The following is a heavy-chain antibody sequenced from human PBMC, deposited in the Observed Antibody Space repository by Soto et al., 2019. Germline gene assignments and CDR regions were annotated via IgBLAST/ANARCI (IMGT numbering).Heavy chain of an antibody. CDR3: TTGPDPPELDIVVVPAATRPSVYYYYYMDV. CDR2: IKSKTDGGTT. CDR1: GFTFSNAW. D-gene: IGHD2-2*01. V-gene: IGHV3-15*01. J-gene: IGHJ6*03. Sequence: GGSLRLSCAASGFTFSNAWMSWVRQAPGKGLEWVGRIKSKTDGGTTDYAAPVKGRFTISRDDSKNTLYLQMNSLKTEDTAVYYCTTGPDPPELDIVVVPAATRPSVYYYYYMDVWGKGTTVTVSS.